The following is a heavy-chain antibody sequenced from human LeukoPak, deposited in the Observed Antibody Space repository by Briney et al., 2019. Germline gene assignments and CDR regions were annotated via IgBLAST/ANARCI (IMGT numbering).Heavy chain of an antibody. CDR1: GGSISSGGYY. CDR2: IYYSGST. Sequence: SQTLSLTCTVSGGSISSGGYYWSWTRQHPGKGLEWIGYIYYSGSTYYNPSLKSRVTISVDTSKNQFSLKLSSVTAADTAVYYCARDRPRYCSSTSCYEGGMDAFDIWGQGTTVTVSS. D-gene: IGHD2-2*01. J-gene: IGHJ3*02. CDR3: ARDRPRYCSSTSCYEGGMDAFDI. V-gene: IGHV4-31*03.